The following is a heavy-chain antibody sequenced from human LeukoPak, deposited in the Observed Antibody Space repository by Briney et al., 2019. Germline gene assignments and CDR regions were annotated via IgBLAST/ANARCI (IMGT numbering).Heavy chain of an antibody. Sequence: GGSPRLSCAASGFTFSSYWMSWVRQAPGKGLEWVANIKQDGSEKYYVDSVKGRFTISRDNAKNSLYLQMNSLRAEDTAVYYCARDRGGSYYPEYFQHWGQGTLVTVSS. CDR1: GFTFSSYW. CDR3: ARDRGGSYYPEYFQH. V-gene: IGHV3-7*01. D-gene: IGHD1-26*01. J-gene: IGHJ1*01. CDR2: IKQDGSEK.